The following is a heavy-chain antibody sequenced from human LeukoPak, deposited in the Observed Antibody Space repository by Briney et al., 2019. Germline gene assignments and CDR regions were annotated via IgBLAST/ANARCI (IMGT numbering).Heavy chain of an antibody. J-gene: IGHJ6*02. CDR2: ISSSSSYT. Sequence: GGSLRLSCAVSGFTVSGTYMSWIRQAPGKGLEWVSYISSSSSYTNYADSVKGRFTISRDNAKNSLYLQMNSLRAEDTAVYYCARDPYYYGMDVWGQGTTVTVSS. CDR3: ARDPYYYGMDV. V-gene: IGHV3-11*05. CDR1: GFTVSGTY.